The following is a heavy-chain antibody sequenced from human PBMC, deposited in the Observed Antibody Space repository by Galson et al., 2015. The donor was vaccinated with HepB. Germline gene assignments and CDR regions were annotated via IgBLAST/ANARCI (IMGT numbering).Heavy chain of an antibody. CDR3: AREEGGRKYDWFDP. J-gene: IGHJ5*02. CDR2: ISAYNGHS. CDR1: GFIFNNYG. D-gene: IGHD3-16*01. Sequence: SVKVSCKASGFIFNNYGFTWVRQVPGQGLEWMGWISAYNGHSSYAPNFQGRVTLTTDTSTSTAYMELRGLRSDDTALYYCAREEGGRKYDWFDPWGRGTLVTVSS. V-gene: IGHV1-18*01.